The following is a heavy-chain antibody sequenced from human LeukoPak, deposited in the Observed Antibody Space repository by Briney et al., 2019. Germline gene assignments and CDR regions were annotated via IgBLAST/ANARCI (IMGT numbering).Heavy chain of an antibody. CDR3: ARGLVLATDDAFDI. V-gene: IGHV4-59*13. CDR2: IWDTEIT. D-gene: IGHD5-12*01. CDR1: GGSIRSYF. Sequence: PSETLSLTCAVYGGSIRSYFWSWLRQPPGKGLEWIGYIWDTEITDYNPSLKSRVPISLDTSKNHFSLKLRSVTAADTALYFCARGLVLATDDAFDIWGQGTLVTVSS. J-gene: IGHJ3*02.